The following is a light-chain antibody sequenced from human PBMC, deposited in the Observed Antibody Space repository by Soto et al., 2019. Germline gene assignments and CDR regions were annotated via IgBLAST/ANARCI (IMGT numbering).Light chain of an antibody. CDR3: QQRSNWL. CDR1: QSVSNY. J-gene: IGKJ2*01. Sequence: ENVLTQSPATLSLSPGERATLSCRASQSVSNYVAWYQQKPGQAPRLLIYDASNRATGVPARFSGSGSGTDFTRTISSLEPEVFAVYYCQQRSNWLFGPGTKVDIK. CDR2: DAS. V-gene: IGKV3-11*01.